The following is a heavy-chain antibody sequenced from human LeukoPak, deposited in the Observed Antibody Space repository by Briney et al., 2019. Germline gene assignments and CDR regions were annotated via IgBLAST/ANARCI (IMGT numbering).Heavy chain of an antibody. CDR3: ARAFPSSGRPNVDY. CDR2: ISSSGSTI. CDR1: GFTFSDYY. J-gene: IGHJ4*02. D-gene: IGHD3-10*01. V-gene: IGHV3-11*01. Sequence: GGSLRLSCAASGFTFSDYYMSWIRQAPGKGLEWVSYISSSGSTIYYADSVKGRFTISRDNAKNSLYLQMSSLRAEDTAVYYCARAFPSSGRPNVDYWGQGTLVTVSS.